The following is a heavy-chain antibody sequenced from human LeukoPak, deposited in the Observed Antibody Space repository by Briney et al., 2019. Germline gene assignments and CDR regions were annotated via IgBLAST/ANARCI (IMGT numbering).Heavy chain of an antibody. Sequence: PGRSLRLSCAVSGFTFSSYGMHCVRQAPGKGLEWVALIWYNGSKKYYADAVKGRFTISRDNPKNTLYLQMDSLRAEDTAVYYCAREHNYYDTSGYYHASTCFDYWGQGTRVTVSS. V-gene: IGHV3-33*01. J-gene: IGHJ4*02. CDR2: IWYNGSKK. CDR1: GFTFSSYG. CDR3: AREHNYYDTSGYYHASTCFDY. D-gene: IGHD3-22*01.